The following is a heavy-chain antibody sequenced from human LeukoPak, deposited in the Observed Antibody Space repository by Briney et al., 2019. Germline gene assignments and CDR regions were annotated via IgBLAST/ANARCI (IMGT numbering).Heavy chain of an antibody. Sequence: GGSLRLSCAAAGFTFSSYGMSWVRQAPGKGLEWVSAISGSGGSTYYADSAKGRFTISRDNSKNTLYLQMNSLRAEDTAVYYCAKDVTFLVRGVDYWGQGTLVTVSS. D-gene: IGHD3-10*01. J-gene: IGHJ4*02. CDR1: GFTFSSYG. CDR2: ISGSGGST. CDR3: AKDVTFLVRGVDY. V-gene: IGHV3-23*01.